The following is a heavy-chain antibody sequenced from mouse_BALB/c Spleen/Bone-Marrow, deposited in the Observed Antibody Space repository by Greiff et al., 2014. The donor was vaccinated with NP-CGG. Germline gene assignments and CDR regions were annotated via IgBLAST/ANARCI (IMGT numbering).Heavy chain of an antibody. V-gene: IGHV14-3*02. Sequence: VQLKHSGAELVKPGASVKLSCTASGFNIKDTHMHWVKQRPEQGLEWIGRIDPANGNTKYDPKFQGKATITADTSSNTAYLQLSSLTSEDTAVYYCARNGNYGAWFAYWGQGTLVTVSA. CDR2: IDPANGNT. CDR3: ARNGNYGAWFAY. CDR1: GFNIKDTH. D-gene: IGHD2-1*01. J-gene: IGHJ3*01.